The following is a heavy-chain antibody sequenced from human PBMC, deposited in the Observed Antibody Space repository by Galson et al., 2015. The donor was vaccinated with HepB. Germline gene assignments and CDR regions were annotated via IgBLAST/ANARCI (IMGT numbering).Heavy chain of an antibody. CDR2: STNKAKSYTT. CDR3: AAKRITGTTIFDY. V-gene: IGHV3-72*01. CDR1: GLTFSDYY. J-gene: IGHJ4*02. D-gene: IGHD1-7*01. Sequence: SLRLSCAASGLTFSDYYMDWVRQAPGKGLEWVGRSTNKAKSYTTEYAASVKGRFTISRDDSKNSLYLQMNSLKTEDTAVYYCAAKRITGTTIFDYWGQGTLVTVSS.